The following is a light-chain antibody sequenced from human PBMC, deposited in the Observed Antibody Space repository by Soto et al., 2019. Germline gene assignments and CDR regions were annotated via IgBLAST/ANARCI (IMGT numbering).Light chain of an antibody. J-gene: IGLJ1*01. V-gene: IGLV2-23*01. Sequence: QSSLTHPASLSGSPGQSITISCTGTSSDVGSYNLVSWYQHHPGKTPKLMIYEGSRRPSGVSNRFSASKSGNTASLTISGLQAEDEAEYYCCSYETSSTYVFGSGTKV. CDR1: SSDVGSYNL. CDR2: EGS. CDR3: CSYETSSTYV.